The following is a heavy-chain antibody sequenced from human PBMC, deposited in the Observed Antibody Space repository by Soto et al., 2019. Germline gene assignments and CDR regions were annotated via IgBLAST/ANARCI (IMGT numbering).Heavy chain of an antibody. D-gene: IGHD3-22*01. V-gene: IGHV5-51*01. CDR1: GYSFTSYW. J-gene: IGHJ3*02. Sequence: GESLKISCKGSGYSFTSYWSGSVRQMPGKGLECMGLIYPGDSDTRYSPSFQGQVTISADKSISTAYLQWSSLKASDTAMYYCARVDSSGYYSDGAFDIWGQGTMVTVSS. CDR2: IYPGDSDT. CDR3: ARVDSSGYYSDGAFDI.